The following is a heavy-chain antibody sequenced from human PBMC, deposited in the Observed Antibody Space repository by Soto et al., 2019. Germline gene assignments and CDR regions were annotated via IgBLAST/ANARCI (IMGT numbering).Heavy chain of an antibody. CDR1: GYTFTNYW. V-gene: IGHV5-10-1*01. D-gene: IGHD3-3*01. CDR3: ARHRGFYSRCYIDH. Sequence: GESLKISCKVSGYTFTNYWISWVRQMPGKGLEWMGRIDPSDSYLNYSPSFQGHVTISAGKSTNTAYLHFSSLKASDTAVYYCARHRGFYSRCYIDHWGQGALVTVS. J-gene: IGHJ5*02. CDR2: IDPSDSYL.